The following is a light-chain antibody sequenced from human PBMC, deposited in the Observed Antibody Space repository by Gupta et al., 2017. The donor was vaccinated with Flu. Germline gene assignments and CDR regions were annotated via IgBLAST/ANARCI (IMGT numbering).Light chain of an antibody. V-gene: IGKV1-39*01. CDR2: AAS. J-gene: IGKJ1*01. CDR1: QSISSY. Sequence: DIKMTQSTSSLSASVGDRVTITCRASQSISSYLNWYQQKPGKAPKLLIYAASSLQSGVPSRFSGSGSGTDFTLNISSPQPEDFATYYCQQSYSNPWTFGQGTKVEIK. CDR3: QQSYSNPWT.